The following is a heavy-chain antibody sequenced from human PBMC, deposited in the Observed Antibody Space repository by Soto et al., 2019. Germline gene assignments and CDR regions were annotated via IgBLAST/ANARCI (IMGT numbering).Heavy chain of an antibody. D-gene: IGHD6-19*01. Sequence: EVQLLESGGVLVQPGESLRLSCAATGFTFRDFAMTWVRQAPGKGLEWVSTITGSGVGMHYADSVKGRFTISRDNSKNTSYLQLNSLRAEDTAVYHCAQTNPSKTLTNGWYDWFAPWGQGTLVTVYS. CDR2: ITGSGVGM. CDR1: GFTFRDFA. J-gene: IGHJ5*02. V-gene: IGHV3-23*01. CDR3: AQTNPSKTLTNGWYDWFAP.